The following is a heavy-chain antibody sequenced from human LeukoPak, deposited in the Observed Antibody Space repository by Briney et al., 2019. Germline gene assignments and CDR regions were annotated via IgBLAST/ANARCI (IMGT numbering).Heavy chain of an antibody. CDR2: IYSGGST. D-gene: IGHD3-22*01. J-gene: IGHJ6*02. V-gene: IGHV3-53*01. Sequence: GESLRLSCAASGFTVSSNYMSWVRQAPGKGLEWVSVIYSGGSTYYADSVKGRFTISRDNSKNTLYLQMNSLRAEDTAVYYCARDHTGGYYYDSAYGMDVWGQGTTVTVSS. CDR1: GFTVSSNY. CDR3: ARDHTGGYYYDSAYGMDV.